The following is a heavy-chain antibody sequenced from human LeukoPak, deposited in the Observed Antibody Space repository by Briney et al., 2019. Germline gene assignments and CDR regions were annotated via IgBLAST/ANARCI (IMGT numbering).Heavy chain of an antibody. CDR1: GDSVSSNSVT. CDR3: ARRLTQYDCFDP. CDR2: TYYRSTWYS. Sequence: SQTLSLTCAISGDSVSSNSVTWNWIRQSPSRGLEWLGRTYYRSTWYSDYAVSVRGRITVNPDTSKNQFSLHLNSVTPEDTAVYYCARRLTQYDCFDPWGQGILVAVSS. D-gene: IGHD2-2*01. J-gene: IGHJ5*02. V-gene: IGHV6-1*01.